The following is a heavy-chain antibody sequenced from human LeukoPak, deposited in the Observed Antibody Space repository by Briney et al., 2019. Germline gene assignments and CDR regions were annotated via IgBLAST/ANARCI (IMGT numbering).Heavy chain of an antibody. J-gene: IGHJ4*02. V-gene: IGHV4-34*01. CDR3: ARGIAARGLYY. CDR2: INHSGST. D-gene: IGHD6-6*01. CDR1: GGSFSGYY. Sequence: PSETLSLTCAVYGGSFSGYYWSWIRQPPGKGLEWIGEINHSGSTNYNPSLKSRVTISVDTSKNQFSLKLSSVTAADTAVYYCARGIAARGLYYWGQGTLVTVSS.